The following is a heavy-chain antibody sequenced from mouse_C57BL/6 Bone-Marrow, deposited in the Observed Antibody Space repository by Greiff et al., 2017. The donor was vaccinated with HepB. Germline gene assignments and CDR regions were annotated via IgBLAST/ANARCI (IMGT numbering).Heavy chain of an antibody. V-gene: IGHV5-4*01. Sequence: EVKLVESGGGLVKPGGSLKLSCAASGFTFSSYAMSWVRQTPEKRLEWVATISDGGSYTYYPDNVKGRFTISRDNAKNNLYLQMSHLKSEDTAIYYCARDHGGYFDYWGQGTTLTVSS. J-gene: IGHJ2*01. CDR2: ISDGGSYT. CDR1: GFTFSSYA. CDR3: ARDHGGYFDY.